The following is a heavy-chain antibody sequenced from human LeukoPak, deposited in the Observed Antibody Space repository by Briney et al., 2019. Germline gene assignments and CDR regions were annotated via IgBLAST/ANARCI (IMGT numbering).Heavy chain of an antibody. CDR1: GYTFTGYY. V-gene: IGHV1-2*02. CDR3: ARDSGSYAGFDY. Sequence: ASVKVSCKASGYTFTGYYMHWVRQAPGQGLEWMGWINPNSGGTNYAQKFQGRVTMTRDTSISTAYMELSRLRSDDTAVYYCARDSGSYAGFDYWGQGTLVTVSS. CDR2: INPNSGGT. J-gene: IGHJ4*02. D-gene: IGHD1-26*01.